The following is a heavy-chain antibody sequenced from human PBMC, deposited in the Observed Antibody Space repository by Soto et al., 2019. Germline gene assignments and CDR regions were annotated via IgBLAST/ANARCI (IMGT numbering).Heavy chain of an antibody. CDR3: AKVQAAAAKPQYNWFDP. D-gene: IGHD6-13*01. J-gene: IGHJ5*02. Sequence: PGGSLRLSCAASGFTFSSYGMHWVRQAPGKGLEWVAVISYDGSNKYYADSVKGRFTISRDNSKNTLYLQMNSLRAEDTAVYYCAKVQAAAAKPQYNWFDPRDQGTMVTVSS. CDR1: GFTFSSYG. CDR2: ISYDGSNK. V-gene: IGHV3-30*18.